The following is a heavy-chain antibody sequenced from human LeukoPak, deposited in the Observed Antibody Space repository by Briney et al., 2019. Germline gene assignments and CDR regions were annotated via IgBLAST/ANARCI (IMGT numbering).Heavy chain of an antibody. J-gene: IGHJ4*02. CDR2: ISSSGSTI. CDR1: GFTFSDYY. D-gene: IGHD1-7*01. V-gene: IGHV3-11*04. CDR3: ASGTSRGWNYPFDY. Sequence: GGSLRLSCAASGFTFSDYYMSWIRQAPGKGLEWVSYISSSGSTIYYADSVKGRFTISRDNAKNSLSLQMNSLRAEDTAVYYCASGTSRGWNYPFDYWGQGTLVTVSS.